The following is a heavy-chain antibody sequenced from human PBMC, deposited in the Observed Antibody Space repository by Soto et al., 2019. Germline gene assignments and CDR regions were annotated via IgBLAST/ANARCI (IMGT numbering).Heavy chain of an antibody. CDR3: ARQKGINNYYGMDV. Sequence: ASVKVSCKASGYTFTTYTISWVRQAPGQGLEWMGWISGNNGNTNYAQKFQGRVTMTTDTSASTAYMEVRSLRSDATAVYFCARQKGINNYYGMDVWGQGTTVTVSS. V-gene: IGHV1-18*04. J-gene: IGHJ6*02. D-gene: IGHD3-10*01. CDR1: GYTFTTYT. CDR2: ISGNNGNT.